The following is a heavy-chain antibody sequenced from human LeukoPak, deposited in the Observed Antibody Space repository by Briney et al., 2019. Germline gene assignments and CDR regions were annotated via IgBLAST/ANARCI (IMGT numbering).Heavy chain of an antibody. CDR1: GFTLDNYG. V-gene: IGHV3-20*04. Sequence: GGSLRLSCVASGFTLDNYGMSWVRQAPGKGLEWVSGLNWSGRSTGYADSVKGRFTISRDNAKNSLYLQMNSLRAEDTALYYCARLAYCGGDCYSGDYYYYMDVWGKGTTVSVSS. CDR3: ARLAYCGGDCYSGDYYYYMDV. D-gene: IGHD2-21*02. J-gene: IGHJ6*03. CDR2: LNWSGRST.